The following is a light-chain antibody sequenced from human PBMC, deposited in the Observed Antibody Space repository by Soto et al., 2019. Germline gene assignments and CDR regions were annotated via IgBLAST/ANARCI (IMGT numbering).Light chain of an antibody. J-gene: IGLJ1*01. CDR3: NSHTSSNTRV. CDR2: EVS. CDR1: SSDVGGYNH. Sequence: QSALTQPASVSGSPGQSITISCTGTSSDVGGYNHVSWYQHHPGKAPKLMIYEVSNRPSGVPNRFSGSKSGNTASLTISGLQADDEADYYCNSHTSSNTRVFGTGTKVTVL. V-gene: IGLV2-14*01.